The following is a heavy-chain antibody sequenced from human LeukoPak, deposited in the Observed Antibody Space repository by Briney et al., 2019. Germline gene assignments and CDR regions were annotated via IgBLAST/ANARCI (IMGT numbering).Heavy chain of an antibody. CDR3: ARATMVRGVTFGFGDY. CDR1: GFTFSSYS. V-gene: IGHV3-21*01. D-gene: IGHD3-10*01. J-gene: IGHJ4*02. CDR2: ISSSSSYI. Sequence: GGSLRLSCAASGFTFSSYSMNWVRQAPGKGLEWVSSISSSSSYIYYADSVKGRFTISRDNAKNSLYLQMNSLRAEDTAVYYCARATMVRGVTFGFGDYWGQGTLVTVSS.